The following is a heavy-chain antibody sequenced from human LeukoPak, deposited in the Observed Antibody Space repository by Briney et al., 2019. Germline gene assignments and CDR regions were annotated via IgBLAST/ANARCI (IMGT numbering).Heavy chain of an antibody. CDR1: GFTFSDFG. V-gene: IGHV3-21*06. CDR3: ARQYYDFWSGYYTADYYFDY. CDR2: ISSSSSYV. J-gene: IGHJ4*02. D-gene: IGHD3-3*01. Sequence: GGSLRLSCAASGFTFSDFGMNWVRQAPGRGLEWVSYISSSSSYVYYADSVKGRFIISRDNAKNSLYLQVNSLRAEDTAVYYCARQYYDFWSGYYTADYYFDYWGQGTLVTVSS.